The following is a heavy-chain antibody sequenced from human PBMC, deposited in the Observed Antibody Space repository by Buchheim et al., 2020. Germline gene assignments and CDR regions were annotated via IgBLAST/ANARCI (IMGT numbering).Heavy chain of an antibody. CDR3: ARVRFLEWLLYYFDY. J-gene: IGHJ4*02. D-gene: IGHD3-3*01. CDR1: GFTFNRYS. V-gene: IGHV3-21*01. Sequence: EVQLAESGGGLVNPGGSLRLSCAASGFTFNRYSMNWVRQAPGKGLEWVSFISSSRTYIYYTDSVKGRFTISRDNAKNSLYLQMNSLRAEDTAVYYCARVRFLEWLLYYFDYWGQGTL. CDR2: ISSSRTYI.